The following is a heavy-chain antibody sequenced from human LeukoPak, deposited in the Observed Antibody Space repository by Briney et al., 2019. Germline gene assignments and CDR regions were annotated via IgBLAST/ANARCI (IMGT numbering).Heavy chain of an antibody. J-gene: IGHJ4*02. Sequence: SETLSLTCAVSGYSISSGYYWGWIRQPPGRGLEWIGSIYHSGSTYYNPSLKSRVTISVDTSKNQFSLKLNSVTAADTAVYYCASTSQRHQEIFDCWGQGTLVTVSS. CDR1: GYSISSGYY. V-gene: IGHV4-38-2*01. CDR3: ASTSQRHQEIFDC. CDR2: IYHSGST. D-gene: IGHD2-2*01.